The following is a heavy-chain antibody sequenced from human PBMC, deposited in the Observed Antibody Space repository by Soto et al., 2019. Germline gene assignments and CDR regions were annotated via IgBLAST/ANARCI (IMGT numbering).Heavy chain of an antibody. Sequence: GGSLRLSCAASGFTFSSYSMNWVRQAPGKGLEWVSYISSSSSTIYYADSVKGRFTISRDNAKNSLYLQMNSLRAEDTAVYYCARDGVSWITPYCSGGSCLYYFDYWGQGTLVTVSS. D-gene: IGHD2-15*01. J-gene: IGHJ4*02. CDR2: ISSSSSTI. CDR1: GFTFSSYS. V-gene: IGHV3-48*01. CDR3: ARDGVSWITPYCSGGSCLYYFDY.